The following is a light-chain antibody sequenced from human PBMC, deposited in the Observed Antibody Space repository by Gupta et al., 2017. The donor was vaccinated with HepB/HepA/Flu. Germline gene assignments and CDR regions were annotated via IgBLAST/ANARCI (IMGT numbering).Light chain of an antibody. CDR2: AAS. Sequence: ATRMTQSPSSFSASPGDIVTITCRASQDIGIALAWYQQKPGKAPNLLIHAASTLHSGVPSRFSGSGSGTEFTLTISRLQSEDFATFYCQQEDSYPRTFGQGTKVEVK. V-gene: IGKV1-8*01. CDR3: QQEDSYPRT. CDR1: QDIGIA. J-gene: IGKJ1*01.